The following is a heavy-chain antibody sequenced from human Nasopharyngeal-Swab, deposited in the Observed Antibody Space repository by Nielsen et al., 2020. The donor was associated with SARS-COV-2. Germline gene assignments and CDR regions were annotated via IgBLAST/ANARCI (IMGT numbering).Heavy chain of an antibody. D-gene: IGHD6-25*01. J-gene: IGHJ6*02. V-gene: IGHV3-21*01. CDR1: GFTFSSYS. Sequence: GGSLRLSCAASGFTFSSYSMNWVRQAPGKGLEGVSSISSSSSYIYYADSVKGRFTISRDNAKNSLYLQMNSLRAEDTAVYYCAGGSAAGPYYYYYGMDVWGQGTTVTVSS. CDR2: ISSSSSYI. CDR3: AGGSAAGPYYYYYGMDV.